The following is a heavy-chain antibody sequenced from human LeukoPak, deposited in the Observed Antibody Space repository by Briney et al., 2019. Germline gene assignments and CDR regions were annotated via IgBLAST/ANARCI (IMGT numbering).Heavy chain of an antibody. Sequence: SETLSLTCAVYGGSFSGYYWSWIRQPPGKGLEWTGEINHSGSTNYNPSLKSRVTISVDTSKNQFSLKLGSVTAADTAVYYCARGPFLMDTAMVTFDYWGQGTLVTVSS. V-gene: IGHV4-34*01. J-gene: IGHJ4*02. D-gene: IGHD5-18*01. CDR2: INHSGST. CDR1: GGSFSGYY. CDR3: ARGPFLMDTAMVTFDY.